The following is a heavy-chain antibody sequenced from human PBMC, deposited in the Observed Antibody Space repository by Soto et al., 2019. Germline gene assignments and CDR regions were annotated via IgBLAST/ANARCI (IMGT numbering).Heavy chain of an antibody. Sequence: QVQLQESGPGLVKPSQTLSLTCTVSGGSISSGGYYWSWIRQHPGKGLVWIGYIYYSGSTYYNPSLKSRVTISVDTSKNQFSLKLSSVTAADTAVYYCARDSARVVVAASLRYYYYYMDVWGKGTTVTVSS. CDR2: IYYSGST. V-gene: IGHV4-31*03. CDR3: ARDSARVVVAASLRYYYYYMDV. J-gene: IGHJ6*03. D-gene: IGHD2-15*01. CDR1: GGSISSGGYY.